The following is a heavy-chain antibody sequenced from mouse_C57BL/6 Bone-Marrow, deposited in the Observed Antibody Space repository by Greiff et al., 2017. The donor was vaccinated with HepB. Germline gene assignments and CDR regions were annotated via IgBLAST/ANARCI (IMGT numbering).Heavy chain of an antibody. V-gene: IGHV1-55*01. J-gene: IGHJ2*01. Sequence: VQLQQPGAELVKPGASVKMSCKASGYTFTSYWITWVKQRPGQGLEWIGDIYPGSGSTNYNEKFKSKATLTVDTSSSTAYMQLSSLTSEDSAVYYCARWWGYYYGSSSWGQGTTLTVSS. CDR3: ARWWGYYYGSSS. CDR2: IYPGSGST. D-gene: IGHD1-1*01. CDR1: GYTFTSYW.